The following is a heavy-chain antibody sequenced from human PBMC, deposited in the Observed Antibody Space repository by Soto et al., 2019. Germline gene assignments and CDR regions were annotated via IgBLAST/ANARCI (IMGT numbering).Heavy chain of an antibody. CDR2: IVVGSGNT. Sequence: QMQLVQSGPEVKKPGTSVKVSCKASGFTFTSSAMQWVRQARGQRLEWIGWIVVGSGNTNYAQKFQERVSITRDMSTRTAYMELSSLRSEDTAVYCCAAGVTYDGNFDIWGQGTMVTVSS. CDR1: GFTFTSSA. CDR3: AAGVTYDGNFDI. V-gene: IGHV1-58*02. J-gene: IGHJ3*02. D-gene: IGHD5-12*01.